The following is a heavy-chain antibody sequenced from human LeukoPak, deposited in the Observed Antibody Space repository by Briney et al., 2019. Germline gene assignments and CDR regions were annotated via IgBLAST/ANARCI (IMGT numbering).Heavy chain of an antibody. D-gene: IGHD6-19*01. V-gene: IGHV1-69*05. CDR1: GGTFSSYA. Sequence: SVKVSCKASGGTFSSYAISWVRQAPGQGLEWMGRIIPIFGTANYAQKFQGRVTITTDESTSTAYMELSSLRSEDTAVYYCAREGYGSGGFQPDFDYWGQGTLVTASS. CDR3: AREGYGSGGFQPDFDY. J-gene: IGHJ4*02. CDR2: IIPIFGTA.